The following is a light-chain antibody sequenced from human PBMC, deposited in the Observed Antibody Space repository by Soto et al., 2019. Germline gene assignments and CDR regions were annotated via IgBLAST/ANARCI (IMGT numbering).Light chain of an antibody. CDR1: QSVSSY. Sequence: EIVLTQSPATLSLSPGERATLSCRASQSVSSYLAWYQQKPGQAPRLLIYDASNRATGIPARFSGSGSGTDFTLTISSLEPGDFAVYYCQQRTNWLWTFGQGTKVEIK. J-gene: IGKJ1*01. CDR3: QQRTNWLWT. V-gene: IGKV3-11*01. CDR2: DAS.